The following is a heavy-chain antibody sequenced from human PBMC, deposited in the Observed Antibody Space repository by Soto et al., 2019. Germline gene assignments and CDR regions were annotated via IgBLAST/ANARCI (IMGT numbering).Heavy chain of an antibody. CDR1: GGSISSGDYY. V-gene: IGHV4-30-4*01. J-gene: IGHJ4*02. CDR3: ARGSTTEKVDS. Sequence: SETLSLTCTVSGGSISSGDYYWSWIRQPPGKGLEWIGYIYNSGSTYYNPSLKSRVTISVDTSKNQFSLALTSVTAADTAMYYCARGSTTEKVDSWGQGILVTVSS. CDR2: IYNSGST.